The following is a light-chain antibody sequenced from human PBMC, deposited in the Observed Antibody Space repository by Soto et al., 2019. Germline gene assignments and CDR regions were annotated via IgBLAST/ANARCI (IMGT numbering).Light chain of an antibody. Sequence: QSALTQPASVSGSPGQSITISCTGTSSDVGGYNFVSWYQQHPGKVPKLMIFDVNRRPSGVSNRFSGSKSGNTGSLTISVLQAEDEGDYYCCSYTSSSTHVFGSGTKVTVL. CDR3: CSYTSSSTHV. CDR1: SSDVGGYNF. CDR2: DVN. V-gene: IGLV2-14*03. J-gene: IGLJ1*01.